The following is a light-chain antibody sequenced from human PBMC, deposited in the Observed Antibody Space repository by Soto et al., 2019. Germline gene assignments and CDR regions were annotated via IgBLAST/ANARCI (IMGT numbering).Light chain of an antibody. CDR2: GAS. CDR3: QQRSNCPPIT. V-gene: IGKV3D-20*02. J-gene: IGKJ5*01. Sequence: EILLTQSPGTLSLSPGERATLSCMASQSVSNKYLAWYQQKPGQAPRLLIYGASNRDTGIPGRFSGSGSGTDFTLTISRLEPEDFAVYYCQQRSNCPPITFGQGTRLDI. CDR1: QSVSNKY.